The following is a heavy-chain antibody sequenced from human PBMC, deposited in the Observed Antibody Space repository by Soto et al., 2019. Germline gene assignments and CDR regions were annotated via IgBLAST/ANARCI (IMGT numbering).Heavy chain of an antibody. CDR3: ARSASGYFERPDAFDI. CDR2: ISAYNGNT. J-gene: IGHJ3*02. Sequence: QVQLVRSGAEVKKPGASVKVSCKASGYTFTSYGISWVRQAPGQGLEWMGWISAYNGNTNYAQKLQGRVTMTTDTSTSTAYMELRSLRSDDTAVYYCARSASGYFERPDAFDIWGQGTMVTVSS. V-gene: IGHV1-18*01. CDR1: GYTFTSYG. D-gene: IGHD3-3*01.